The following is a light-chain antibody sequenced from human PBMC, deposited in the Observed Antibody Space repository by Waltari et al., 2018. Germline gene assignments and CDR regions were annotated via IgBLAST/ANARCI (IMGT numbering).Light chain of an antibody. CDR2: SSA. CDR1: QIVSVF. CDR3: QQSYSTPLFT. J-gene: IGKJ5*01. V-gene: IGKV1-39*01. Sequence: DIQMTQSPSSLSASVGDTVTIACRASQIVSVFLNWYHQKPGNAPELLIHSSASLHSGVPSXFSGSGSGTDFILTISGLQPEDFGTYYCQQSYSTPLFTFGQGTRLDIK.